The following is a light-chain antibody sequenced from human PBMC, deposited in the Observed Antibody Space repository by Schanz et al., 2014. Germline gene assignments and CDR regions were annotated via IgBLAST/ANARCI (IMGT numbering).Light chain of an antibody. CDR1: RSDVGGYNY. CDR3: SSYTSSSIPWV. Sequence: QSALTQPASVSGSPGQSITISCTGTRSDVGGYNYVSWYQQHPGKAPRLMISDVSDRPSGVSNRFSGSKSGNTASLTISGLQAEDEADYYCSSYTSSSIPWVFGGGTKLTVL. J-gene: IGLJ3*02. V-gene: IGLV2-14*03. CDR2: DVS.